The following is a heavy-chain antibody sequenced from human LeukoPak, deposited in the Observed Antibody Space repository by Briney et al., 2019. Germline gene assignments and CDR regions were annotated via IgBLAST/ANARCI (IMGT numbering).Heavy chain of an antibody. J-gene: IGHJ6*02. CDR3: ARSMGTYYNSYTGHVDYYFFYHVDV. D-gene: IGHD3-3*01. Sequence: SETLSLTCTVSGDSISTSAYYWGWIRQSPGKGLEWIGTIFYSGSTYYNPSLQSRVTISVDTSRNQFSLKLSSVTAADTAVYYCARSMGTYYNSYTGHVDYYFFYHVDVWGQGTTVTVSS. V-gene: IGHV4-39*01. CDR2: IFYSGST. CDR1: GDSISTSAYY.